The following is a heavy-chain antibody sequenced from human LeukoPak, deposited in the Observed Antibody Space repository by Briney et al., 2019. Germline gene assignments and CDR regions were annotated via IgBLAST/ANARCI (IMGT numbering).Heavy chain of an antibody. Sequence: SETLSLTCAVYGGSFSGYYWSLIRQPPGKDLEWIGEINHSGNTKYNPSLKSRVTISVDTYKNQFCLKLNSVTAADTAVYYCASRGGYRFRFTDYSYYYMDVWGNGTTVTVSS. CDR3: ASRGGYRFRFTDYSYYYMDV. CDR1: GGSFSGYY. D-gene: IGHD5-12*01. CDR2: INHSGNT. J-gene: IGHJ6*03. V-gene: IGHV4-34*01.